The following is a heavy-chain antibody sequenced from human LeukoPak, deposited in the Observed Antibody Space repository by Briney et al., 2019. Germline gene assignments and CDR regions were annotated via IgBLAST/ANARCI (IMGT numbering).Heavy chain of an antibody. V-gene: IGHV1-69*05. D-gene: IGHD3-22*01. CDR1: GGTFSSYA. Sequence: GASVKLSCKASGGTFSSYAISWVRQAPGQGLERMGGIILIFGTANYAQKFQGRVTITTDESTSTAYMELSSPRSEDTAVYYCARVEFNYYDSSGYWFNWFDPWGQGTLVTVSS. CDR3: ARVEFNYYDSSGYWFNWFDP. J-gene: IGHJ5*02. CDR2: IILIFGTA.